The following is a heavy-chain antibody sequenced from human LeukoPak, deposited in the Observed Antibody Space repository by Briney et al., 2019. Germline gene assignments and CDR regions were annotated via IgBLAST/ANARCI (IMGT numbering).Heavy chain of an antibody. CDR2: INPNSGGT. CDR1: GYTFTGYH. D-gene: IGHD3-22*01. Sequence: ASVKVSCKASGYTFTGYHMHWVRQAPGQGLEWMGRINPNSGGTNYAQKFQGRVTMTRDTSISTAYMELSRLRSDDTAVYYCAKDLYYYDSSGYNKPSAFDIWGQGTMVTVSS. J-gene: IGHJ3*02. CDR3: AKDLYYYDSSGYNKPSAFDI. V-gene: IGHV1-2*06.